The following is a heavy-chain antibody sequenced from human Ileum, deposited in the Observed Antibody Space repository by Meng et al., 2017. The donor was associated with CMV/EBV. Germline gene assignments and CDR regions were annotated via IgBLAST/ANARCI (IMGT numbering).Heavy chain of an antibody. J-gene: IGHJ4*02. Sequence: QVQLVQSGAEVKKHGSSVQVSCKAYGVTFKNYAISWVRQAPGQGLEWVGGTIPLFGTTNAAQKFKGRVTLTADESATIAYMDLRDLTSDDTAIYYCELRLEALCHWGQGTLVTVSS. CDR2: TIPLFGTT. CDR3: ELRLEALCH. CDR1: GVTFKNYA. V-gene: IGHV1-69*12. D-gene: IGHD3-16*01.